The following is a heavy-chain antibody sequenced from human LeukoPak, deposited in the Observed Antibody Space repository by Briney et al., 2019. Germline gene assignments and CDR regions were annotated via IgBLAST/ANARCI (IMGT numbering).Heavy chain of an antibody. Sequence: GESLKISCKGSGYSFTTYWIAWVRQMPGRGLEWMGIISPEDSEIRYSPSFRGQVTISADKSTSTAYLQWSRLKASDTAIYYCARHEGSGSYYSYWGQGTLVTV. V-gene: IGHV5-51*01. CDR2: ISPEDSEI. CDR1: GYSFTTYW. J-gene: IGHJ4*02. CDR3: ARHEGSGSYYSY. D-gene: IGHD1-26*01.